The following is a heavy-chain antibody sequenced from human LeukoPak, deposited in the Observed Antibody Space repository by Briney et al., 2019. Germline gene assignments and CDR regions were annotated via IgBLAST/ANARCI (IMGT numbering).Heavy chain of an antibody. J-gene: IGHJ1*01. CDR3: VRDRERGGNGPIRH. D-gene: IGHD4-23*01. Sequence: GGSLRLSCAASGFTLHDYNMHWVRQAPGKGLEWVSHIKWDDGSTYYADSVKGRFTISRDNSKNFLYLQMNSLRTEDTALYYCVRDRERGGNGPIRHWGQGTLVTVSS. CDR1: GFTLHDYN. V-gene: IGHV3-43*01. CDR2: IKWDDGST.